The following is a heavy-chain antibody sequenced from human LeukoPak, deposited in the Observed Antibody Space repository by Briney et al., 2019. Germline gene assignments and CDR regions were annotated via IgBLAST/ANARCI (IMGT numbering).Heavy chain of an antibody. D-gene: IGHD3-22*01. CDR2: IYPGDSDT. Sequence: GESLKISCKGSGYSFTSYWIGWVRQMPGKGLEWMGIIYPGDSDTRYSPSFEGQVTISADKSRSTAYLQWSSLKASDTAMYYCARQRYYYDSSGYYYYYYYYMDVWGKGTTVTVSS. J-gene: IGHJ6*03. V-gene: IGHV5-51*01. CDR3: ARQRYYYDSSGYYYYYYYYMDV. CDR1: GYSFTSYW.